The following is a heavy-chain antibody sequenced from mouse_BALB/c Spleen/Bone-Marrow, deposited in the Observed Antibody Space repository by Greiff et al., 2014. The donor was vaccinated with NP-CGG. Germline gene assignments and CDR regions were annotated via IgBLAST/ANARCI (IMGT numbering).Heavy chain of an antibody. CDR1: GFTFSSYT. CDR3: AGRAGAY. V-gene: IGHV5-12-2*01. J-gene: IGHJ3*01. Sequence: EVMLVESGGGLVQPGGSLKLSCAASGFTFSSYTMSWVRQTPEKRPEWVAYISNGGGSTYYPDTVKGRFTISRDNAKNTLYLQMSSLKSEDTAMYYCAGRAGAYWGQGTLVTVSA. CDR2: ISNGGGST. D-gene: IGHD3-3*01.